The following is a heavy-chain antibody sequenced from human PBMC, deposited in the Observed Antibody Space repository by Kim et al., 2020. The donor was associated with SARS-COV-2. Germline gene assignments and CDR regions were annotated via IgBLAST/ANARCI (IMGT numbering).Heavy chain of an antibody. Sequence: GGSLRLSCAASGFTFSSYGMHWVRQAPGKGLEWVAVISYDGSNKYYADSVKGRITISRDNSNNTLYLQMNSLTAEDTAVYYCAKTPGGSGWWGGTDYWGQGTLVTVSS. J-gene: IGHJ4*02. D-gene: IGHD6-19*01. V-gene: IGHV3-30*18. CDR3: AKTPGGSGWWGGTDY. CDR2: ISYDGSNK. CDR1: GFTFSSYG.